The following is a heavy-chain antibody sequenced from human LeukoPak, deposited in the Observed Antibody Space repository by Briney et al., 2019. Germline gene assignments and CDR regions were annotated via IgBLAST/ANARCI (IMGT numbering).Heavy chain of an antibody. Sequence: SETLSLTCTVSGYSISSGYYWGWIRQPPGKGLEWIGSIYHSGSTYYNPSLKSRVTISVDTSKNQFSLKLSSVTAADTAVYFCARVSAVVAKHRRVFDPWGQGTLVTVSS. V-gene: IGHV4-38-2*02. CDR1: GYSISSGYY. J-gene: IGHJ5*02. CDR3: ARVSAVVAKHRRVFDP. CDR2: IYHSGST. D-gene: IGHD2-15*01.